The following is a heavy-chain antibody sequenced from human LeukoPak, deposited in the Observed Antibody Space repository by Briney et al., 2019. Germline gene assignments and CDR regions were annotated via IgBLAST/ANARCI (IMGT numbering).Heavy chain of an antibody. J-gene: IGHJ4*02. CDR2: IYSGGST. CDR3: ARAGPIDY. Sequence: PGGSLRLSCAASGFIVSSKYMSWVRQAPGKGLEWVSVIYSGGSTYYAASVEGRFTISRDNSKKTVYLQMNSLRVEDTAVYYCARAGPIDYWGQGTLVTVSS. CDR1: GFIVSSKY. V-gene: IGHV3-53*01.